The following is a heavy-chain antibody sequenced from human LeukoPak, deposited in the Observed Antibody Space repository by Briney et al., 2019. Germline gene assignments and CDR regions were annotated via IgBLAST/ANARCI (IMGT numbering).Heavy chain of an antibody. Sequence: SETLSLTCAVSGGSFSGYSCNWIRQAPGKGLEWIGEINHRGATTYNPSLKSRVTISEDTSKNQFSLNLSSVTAADTGVYYCAGGPYCSGGTCSFYFYGLDVWGQGTPVTVSS. D-gene: IGHD2-15*01. CDR2: INHRGAT. J-gene: IGHJ6*02. CDR1: GGSFSGYS. V-gene: IGHV4-34*01. CDR3: AGGPYCSGGTCSFYFYGLDV.